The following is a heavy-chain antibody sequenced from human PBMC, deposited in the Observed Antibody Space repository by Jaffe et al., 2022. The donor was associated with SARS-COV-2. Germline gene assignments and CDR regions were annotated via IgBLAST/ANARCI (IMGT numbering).Heavy chain of an antibody. CDR1: GFTFSSYA. V-gene: IGHV3-30*04. Sequence: QVQLVESGGGVVQPGRSLRLSCAASGFTFSSYAMHWVRQAPGKGLEWVAVISYDGSNKYYADSVKGRFTISRDNSKNTLYLQMNSLRAEDTAVYYCARVAIAAAGTLPNWFDPWGQGTLVTVSS. CDR2: ISYDGSNK. J-gene: IGHJ5*02. D-gene: IGHD6-13*01. CDR3: ARVAIAAAGTLPNWFDP.